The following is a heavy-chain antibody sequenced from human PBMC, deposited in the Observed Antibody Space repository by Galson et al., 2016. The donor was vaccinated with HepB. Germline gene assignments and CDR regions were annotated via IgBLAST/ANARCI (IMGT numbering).Heavy chain of an antibody. CDR1: GFTFSSYW. CDR3: ARGGYSYGYPHYFVS. V-gene: IGHV3-74*01. J-gene: IGHJ4*02. D-gene: IGHD5-18*01. CDR2: VNGDGSST. Sequence: SLRLSCAASGFTFSSYWMHWVRQTPGKGLVWVSRVNGDGSSTSYSDSVKGRFSISRDDAKNTLYLQMDSLRAEDTAVYYCARGGYSYGYPHYFVSWGQGTLVTVSS.